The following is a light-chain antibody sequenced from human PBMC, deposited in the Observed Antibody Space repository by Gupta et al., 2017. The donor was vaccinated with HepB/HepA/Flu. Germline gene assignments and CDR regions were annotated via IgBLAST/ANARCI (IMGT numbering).Light chain of an antibody. CDR1: RSISSN. V-gene: IGKV3-15*01. Sequence: EVVMTQSPATLSVSPGERATLSCRASRSISSNLAWYQQKPGQAPRLLMYGASTGAGGFPDRFSGGGSGTEFTLTITRQQSEDSAVYYCQHENYCPFPFGGGTQVDIK. CDR3: QHENYCPFP. J-gene: IGKJ4*01. CDR2: GAS.